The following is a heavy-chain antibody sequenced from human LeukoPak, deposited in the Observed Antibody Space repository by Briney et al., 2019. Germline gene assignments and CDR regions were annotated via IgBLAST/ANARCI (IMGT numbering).Heavy chain of an antibody. CDR2: ISYDGSDK. Sequence: GGYLRLSCAASGFTFSNYAMHWVRQAPGKGLEWVAVISYDGSDKYYADSVKGRFTISRDNSKNTLYLQMNSLRPEDTAVYYCARDWGRRYSSGWYGDFDYWGQGTLVTVSS. J-gene: IGHJ4*02. V-gene: IGHV3-30-3*01. CDR3: ARDWGRRYSSGWYGDFDY. D-gene: IGHD6-19*01. CDR1: GFTFSNYA.